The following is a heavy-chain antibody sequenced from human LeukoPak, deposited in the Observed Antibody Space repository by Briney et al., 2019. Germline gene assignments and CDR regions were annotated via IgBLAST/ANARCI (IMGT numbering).Heavy chain of an antibody. CDR3: ARENYDSTTGAGPFDY. V-gene: IGHV3-53*01. Sequence: PGGSLRLSCAASGFTLSSNYMSWVRQAPGKGLEWGSVIYSGGSTYYSDSVKGRFTISRDNSKNALYLQMNSLRAEDTGVYYCARENYDSTTGAGPFDYWGQGTLVTVSS. J-gene: IGHJ4*02. D-gene: IGHD3-22*01. CDR1: GFTLSSNY. CDR2: IYSGGST.